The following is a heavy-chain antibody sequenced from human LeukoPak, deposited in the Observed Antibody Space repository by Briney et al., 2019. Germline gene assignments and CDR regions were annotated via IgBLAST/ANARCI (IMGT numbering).Heavy chain of an antibody. CDR2: IYRSGST. CDR1: GYSMSSNFY. Sequence: PSQTLSLTCTVSGYSMSSNFYWVWIRQPPGRGLEWIGKIYRSGSTYYNPSLKSRVTISLDMSKNQFSLNLTSLTAADTAVYYCARHGCCGGSCFGYWGQGTLVTVSS. D-gene: IGHD2-15*01. CDR3: ARHGCCGGSCFGY. J-gene: IGHJ4*02. V-gene: IGHV4-38-2*02.